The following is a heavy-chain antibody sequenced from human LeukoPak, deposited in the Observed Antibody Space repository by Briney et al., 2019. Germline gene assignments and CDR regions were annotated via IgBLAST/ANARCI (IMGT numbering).Heavy chain of an antibody. V-gene: IGHV4-59*01. CDR2: IYYSGST. D-gene: IGHD3-22*01. J-gene: IGHJ5*02. CDR3: ARDVRSRYDSSGYYYDP. Sequence: SETLSLTCTVSGGSISSYYWSWIRQPPGKGLEWIGYIYYSGSTNYNPSLKSRVTISVDTPKNQFSLKLSSVTAADTAVYYCARDVRSRYDSSGYYYDPWGQGTLVTVSS. CDR1: GGSISSYY.